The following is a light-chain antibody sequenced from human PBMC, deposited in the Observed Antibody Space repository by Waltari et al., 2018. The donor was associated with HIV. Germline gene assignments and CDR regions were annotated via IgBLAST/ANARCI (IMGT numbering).Light chain of an antibody. J-gene: IGLJ2*01. V-gene: IGLV2-8*01. CDR2: EVT. Sequence: QSALTQPPSASGSPGQSVTISCPGTNSEIGTYDYVSWYQQHPGKAPNLVISEVTKRPSGVSVRFSGSKSGNTAFLTVSGLQSEDEADYYCSSFANRDGFYVLFGGGTRLTVL. CDR3: SSFANRDGFYVL. CDR1: NSEIGTYDY.